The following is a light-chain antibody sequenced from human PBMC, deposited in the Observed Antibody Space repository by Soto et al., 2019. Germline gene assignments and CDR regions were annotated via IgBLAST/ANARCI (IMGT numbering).Light chain of an antibody. Sequence: DIQMTQSPSSRSASVGDRVTITCRASQSISSYLNWYQQKPGKAPKLLIYAASSLQSGVPSRFSGSGSGTDFTLTISSLQPEDCATYYCQQSYSTRFTFGQGTRLEIK. J-gene: IGKJ5*01. CDR3: QQSYSTRFT. CDR1: QSISSY. CDR2: AAS. V-gene: IGKV1-39*01.